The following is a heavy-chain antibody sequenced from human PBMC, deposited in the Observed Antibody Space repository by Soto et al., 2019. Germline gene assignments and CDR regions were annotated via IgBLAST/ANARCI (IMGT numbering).Heavy chain of an antibody. CDR3: AKYHPRRADFTIFGVVKYYFDY. J-gene: IGHJ4*02. D-gene: IGHD3-3*01. Sequence: GGSLRLSCAASGFTFSSYAMSWVRQAPGKGLEWVSAISGSGGSTYYADSVKGRFTISRENSKNTLYLQMNSLRAEDTAVYYCAKYHPRRADFTIFGVVKYYFDYWGQGTLVTVSS. CDR1: GFTFSSYA. V-gene: IGHV3-23*01. CDR2: ISGSGGST.